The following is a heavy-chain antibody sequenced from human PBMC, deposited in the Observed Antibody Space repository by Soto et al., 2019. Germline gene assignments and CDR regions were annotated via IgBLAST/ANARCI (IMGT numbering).Heavy chain of an antibody. D-gene: IGHD6-13*01. CDR3: ARGRGTGYSSSWYGGNYYYGMDV. CDR2: INHSGST. CDR1: GGSSSGYY. J-gene: IGHJ6*02. Sequence: PSETLSLTCAGYGGSSSGYYWSWIRQPPGKGLEWIGEINHSGSTNYNPSLKSRVTISVDTSKNQFSLKLSSVTAADTAVYYCARGRGTGYSSSWYGGNYYYGMDVWGQGTTVT. V-gene: IGHV4-34*01.